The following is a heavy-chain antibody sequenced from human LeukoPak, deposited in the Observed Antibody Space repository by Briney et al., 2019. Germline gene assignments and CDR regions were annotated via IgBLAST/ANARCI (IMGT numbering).Heavy chain of an antibody. Sequence: PSETLSFNCSVSGGSISSGSYYWSWIRQPAGKGLEWIGRIYTSGSTNYNPSLKSRVTISVDTSKNQFSLKLSSVTAADTAVYYCATTPQRGYSYGWGTDAFDIWGQGTMVTVSS. CDR2: IYTSGST. CDR1: GGSISSGSYY. D-gene: IGHD5-18*01. CDR3: ATTPQRGYSYGWGTDAFDI. J-gene: IGHJ3*02. V-gene: IGHV4-61*02.